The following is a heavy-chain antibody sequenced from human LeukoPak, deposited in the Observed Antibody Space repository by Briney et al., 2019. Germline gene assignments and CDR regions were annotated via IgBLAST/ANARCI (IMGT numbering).Heavy chain of an antibody. CDR2: IKEDGSQK. CDR1: GFTFSSSW. Sequence: GGSLRLSCAASGFTFSSSWMTWVRQAPGGGLEWVANIKEDGSQKYYVDSVKGRFTISRDNAENSLYLQMNSLRAEDTAVYYCARDKGYLAFDYWGQGTLVIVSS. V-gene: IGHV3-7*01. CDR3: ARDKGYLAFDY. D-gene: IGHD2-15*01. J-gene: IGHJ4*02.